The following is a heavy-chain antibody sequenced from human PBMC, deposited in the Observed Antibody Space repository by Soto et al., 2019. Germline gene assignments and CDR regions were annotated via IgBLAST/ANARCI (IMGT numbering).Heavy chain of an antibody. CDR3: TGEVASGY. D-gene: IGHD2-8*02. CDR1: GFTVSTYG. J-gene: IGHJ4*02. CDR2: ISRDVGTK. V-gene: IGHV3-30*03. Sequence: QVQLVESGGGVVQPGRSLRLSCAVSGFTVSTYGMHWVRQAPGKGLEWVAVISRDVGTKYYADAVKGRFTISRDNSRKTLFLEMNSLRGDDMAVYYCTGEVASGYWGQGTLVTVSS.